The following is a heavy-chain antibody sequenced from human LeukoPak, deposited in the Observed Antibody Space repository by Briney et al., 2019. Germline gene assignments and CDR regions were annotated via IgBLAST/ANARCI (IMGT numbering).Heavy chain of an antibody. Sequence: ASVKVSCKASGGTFSSYAISWVRQAPGQGLEWMGWINPNSGGTNYAQKFQGWVTMTRDTSISTAYMELSRLRSDDTAVYYCARDIAAAGTNYYYGMDVWGQGTTVTVSS. V-gene: IGHV1-2*04. CDR2: INPNSGGT. J-gene: IGHJ6*02. CDR3: ARDIAAAGTNYYYGMDV. D-gene: IGHD6-13*01. CDR1: GGTFSSYA.